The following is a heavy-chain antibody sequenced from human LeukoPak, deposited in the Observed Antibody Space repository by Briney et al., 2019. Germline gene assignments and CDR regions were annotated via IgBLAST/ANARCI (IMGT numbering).Heavy chain of an antibody. V-gene: IGHV3-23*01. CDR1: GFTFSSYA. CDR2: ISGSGGST. CDR3: AKVAGATLWYYYGMDV. D-gene: IGHD1-26*01. Sequence: GGSLRLSCAASGFTFSSYAMSWVRQAPGKGLEWVSAISGSGGSTYYADSVRGRFTISRDNSKNTLYLQMNSLRAEDTAVYYCAKVAGATLWYYYGMDVWGQGTTVTVSS. J-gene: IGHJ6*02.